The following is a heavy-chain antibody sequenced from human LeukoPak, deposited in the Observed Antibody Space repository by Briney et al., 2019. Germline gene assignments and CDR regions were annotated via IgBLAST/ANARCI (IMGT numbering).Heavy chain of an antibody. D-gene: IGHD4-11*01. CDR2: ISWNSGSI. CDR3: ARDSDYSNYDY. Sequence: GGSLRLSCAASGFTVSSNYMSWVRQAPGKGLEWVSGISWNSGSIGYADSVKGRFTISRDNAKNSLYLQMNSLRAEDTAVYYCARDSDYSNYDYWGQGPLVTVSS. CDR1: GFTVSSNY. V-gene: IGHV3-9*01. J-gene: IGHJ4*02.